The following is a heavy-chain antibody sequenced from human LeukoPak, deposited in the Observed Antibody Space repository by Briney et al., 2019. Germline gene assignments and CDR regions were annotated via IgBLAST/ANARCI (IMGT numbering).Heavy chain of an antibody. D-gene: IGHD6-13*01. Sequence: KPSETLSLPRTVSGGSISSSSYYCGWVRPPPGKGLGWIGSIYYSGSTYYNPSLKSRVTISVDTSKNQFSLKLSSVTAADTAVYYCARLQGSSWFDYWGQGTLVTVSS. CDR3: ARLQGSSWFDY. CDR1: GGSISSSSYY. J-gene: IGHJ4*02. CDR2: IYYSGST. V-gene: IGHV4-39*01.